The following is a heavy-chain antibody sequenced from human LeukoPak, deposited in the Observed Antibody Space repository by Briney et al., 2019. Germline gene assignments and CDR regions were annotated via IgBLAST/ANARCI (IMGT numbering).Heavy chain of an antibody. D-gene: IGHD3-10*01. CDR3: ARGRGEGRGIAMIRGVRAPSYNWFDP. J-gene: IGHJ5*02. CDR1: GGSISSSSYY. V-gene: IGHV4-39*07. CDR2: IYYSGST. Sequence: SETLSLTCTVPGGSISSSSYYWGWIRQPPGKGLEWIGSIYYSGSTYYNPSLKSRVTISVDTSKNQFSLKLSSVTAADMAVYYCARGRGEGRGIAMIRGVRAPSYNWFDPWGHGTLVTVSS.